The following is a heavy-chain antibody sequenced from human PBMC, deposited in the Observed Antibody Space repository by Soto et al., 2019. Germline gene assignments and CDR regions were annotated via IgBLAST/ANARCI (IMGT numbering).Heavy chain of an antibody. V-gene: IGHV3-30*18. D-gene: IGHD6-13*01. CDR2: MSYDGSNK. CDR3: AKVGVAAAGILNDAFDI. J-gene: IGHJ3*02. Sequence: QVQLVESGGGVVQPGRSLRLSCAASGFTFSSYGMHWVRQAPGKGLEWVAVMSYDGSNKYYADSVKGRFTISRDNSKNPLYLQMNSLRAEDTAVYYCAKVGVAAAGILNDAFDIWGQGTMVTVSS. CDR1: GFTFSSYG.